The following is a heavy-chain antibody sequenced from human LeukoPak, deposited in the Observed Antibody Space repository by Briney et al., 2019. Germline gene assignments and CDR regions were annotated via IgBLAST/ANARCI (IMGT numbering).Heavy chain of an antibody. CDR3: ARYNSAAGDFDY. CDR1: GGSLSSYY. J-gene: IGHJ4*02. D-gene: IGHD1-20*01. Sequence: SETLSLTCTVSGGSLSSYYWSWIREPPGKGLEWIGYVYYTGSTNFNPSLKSRVTISVDTSTNQFSLKLNSVTAADTAVYYCARYNSAAGDFDYWGQGTLVTVSS. CDR2: VYYTGST. V-gene: IGHV4-59*01.